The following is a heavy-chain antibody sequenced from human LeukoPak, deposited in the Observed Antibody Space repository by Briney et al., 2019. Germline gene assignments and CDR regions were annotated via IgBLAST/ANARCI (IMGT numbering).Heavy chain of an antibody. CDR3: ARDTMGATDY. V-gene: IGHV3-30*02. CDR2: TQYDGGNE. D-gene: IGHD1-26*01. Sequence: GGSLRLSCAASGFTFTSYGMRWVRQAPGKGLEWVAFTQYDGGNEYYADSVKGRFTISRDNAKNSLYLQMNSLRAEDTAVYFCARDTMGATDYWGQGTLVTVSS. CDR1: GFTFTSYG. J-gene: IGHJ4*02.